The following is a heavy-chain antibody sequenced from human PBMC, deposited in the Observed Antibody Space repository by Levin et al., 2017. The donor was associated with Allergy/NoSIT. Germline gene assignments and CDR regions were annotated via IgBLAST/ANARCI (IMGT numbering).Heavy chain of an antibody. CDR3: TEGLVS. CDR2: IVNDGSEQ. CDR1: GVRINSYG. V-gene: IGHV3-33*01. Sequence: GGSLRLSCEASGVRINSYGTHWVRQAPGKGLEWVAVIVNDGSEQHYVDSVKGRFTISRDTSKNMVYLQMNIVRVEDTGLYFCTEGLVSWGQGTLVIVSS. J-gene: IGHJ4*02. D-gene: IGHD3/OR15-3a*01.